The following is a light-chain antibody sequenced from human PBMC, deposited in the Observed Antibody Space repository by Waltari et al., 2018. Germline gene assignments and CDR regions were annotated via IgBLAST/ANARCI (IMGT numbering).Light chain of an antibody. CDR2: TNN. Sequence: QSVLTQPPSASGTPGQRVTISCSGSRSNIGSSTVNWYQQLPGSAPKLPIYTNNQRPSGVPDRFSGSKSGTSASLAISGLQSEDEAVYYCAAWDDSPDGLVFGGGTKLTVL. CDR1: RSNIGSST. V-gene: IGLV1-44*01. J-gene: IGLJ3*02. CDR3: AAWDDSPDGLV.